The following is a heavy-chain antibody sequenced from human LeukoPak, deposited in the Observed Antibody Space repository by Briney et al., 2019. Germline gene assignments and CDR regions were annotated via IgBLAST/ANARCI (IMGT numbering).Heavy chain of an antibody. CDR1: GFTFSSYA. Sequence: PGGSLRLSCAASGFTFSSYAMSWVRQAPGKGLEWVSAISGSGGSTYYADSVKGRFTISRDNAKNSLYLQMNSLKAEDTALYYCARDTHYYGSGSPAFDFWGRGTMVTVSS. D-gene: IGHD3-10*01. V-gene: IGHV3-23*01. J-gene: IGHJ3*01. CDR2: ISGSGGST. CDR3: ARDTHYYGSGSPAFDF.